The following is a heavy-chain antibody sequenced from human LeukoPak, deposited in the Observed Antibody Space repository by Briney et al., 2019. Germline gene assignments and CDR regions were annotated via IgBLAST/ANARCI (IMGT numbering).Heavy chain of an antibody. D-gene: IGHD2-2*02. CDR1: GFTFSSYA. Sequence: GGSLRFSCAASGFTFSSYAMSWVRQAPGKGLEWVSAISGSGGSTYYADSVKGRFTISRDNSKNTLYLQMKSLRAEDTAVYYCAKDGDKKGYCSSTSCYNLAPFDYWGQGTLVTVSS. CDR2: ISGSGGST. CDR3: AKDGDKKGYCSSTSCYNLAPFDY. J-gene: IGHJ4*02. V-gene: IGHV3-23*01.